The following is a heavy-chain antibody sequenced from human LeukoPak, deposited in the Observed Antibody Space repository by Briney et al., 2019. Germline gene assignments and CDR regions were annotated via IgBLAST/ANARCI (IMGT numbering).Heavy chain of an antibody. CDR2: VSRDGGTK. Sequence: GGSLRLSCSASGFTFRNYGIHWVRQAPGKGLEWVIVVSRDGGTKYYSDSVKGRFTISRGNSENTLYLQMNSLRPEDTAVYYCVREGLGPSFSAWFDPWGHGTLVTVSS. V-gene: IGHV3-30*03. D-gene: IGHD3/OR15-3a*01. CDR1: GFTFRNYG. CDR3: VREGLGPSFSAWFDP. J-gene: IGHJ5*02.